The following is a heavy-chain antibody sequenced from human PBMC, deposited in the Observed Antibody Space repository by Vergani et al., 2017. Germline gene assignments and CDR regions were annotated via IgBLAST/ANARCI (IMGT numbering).Heavy chain of an antibody. Sequence: QVQLVESGGGVVQPGRSLRLSCAASGFTFSSYAMHWVRQAPGKGLEWVAVISYDGSNKYYADSVKGRFTISRDNSKNTLYLQMNSLRAEDTAVYYCAGDSSGDIVVPWESDVWGTGTTVTVSS. CDR1: GFTFSSYA. J-gene: IGHJ6*04. CDR2: ISYDGSNK. CDR3: AGDSSGDIVVPWESDV. D-gene: IGHD2-2*01. V-gene: IGHV3-30*01.